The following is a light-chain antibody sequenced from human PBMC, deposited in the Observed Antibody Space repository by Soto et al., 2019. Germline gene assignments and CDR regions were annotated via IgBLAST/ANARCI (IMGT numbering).Light chain of an antibody. CDR2: GAS. J-gene: IGKJ1*01. CDR1: QSVSIN. V-gene: IGKV3-15*01. CDR3: QHYNNWPPWT. Sequence: EIVMTQSPATLSVSPGERATLSCRASQSVSINLAWYQQKPGQAPRLLIYGASTRATGIPARFSGSGSGTEFTLTIGNLQSEDFAVYYCQHYNNWPPWTFGQGTKVEIK.